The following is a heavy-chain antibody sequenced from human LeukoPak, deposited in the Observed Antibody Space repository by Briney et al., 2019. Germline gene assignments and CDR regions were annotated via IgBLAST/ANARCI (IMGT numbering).Heavy chain of an antibody. D-gene: IGHD6-6*01. CDR3: ARGPNSNWSGLDF. Sequence: GGSLRLSCTASGFSFSGHWMHWARQLPGKGLVWVSRFSPTGSTTSYADSVKGRLTVSRDNAKNTLYLQVNNLRAEDTAVYYCARGPNSNWSGLDFWGQGTLLTVSS. V-gene: IGHV3-74*01. J-gene: IGHJ4*02. CDR2: FSPTGSTT. CDR1: GFSFSGHW.